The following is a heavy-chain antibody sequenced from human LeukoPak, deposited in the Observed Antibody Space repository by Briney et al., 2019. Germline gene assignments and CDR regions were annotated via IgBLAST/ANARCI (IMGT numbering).Heavy chain of an antibody. D-gene: IGHD6-13*01. CDR1: GYSFTSYW. V-gene: IGHV5-51*01. J-gene: IGHJ4*02. CDR3: ARGLPAAGSFWYFDY. CDR2: IYPGDSDT. Sequence: GESLKISCKGSGYSFTSYWIGWVRQMPGKGLEWMGIIYPGDSDTRYSPSFQGQVTISAGKSISTAYLQWSSLKASDTAMYYCARGLPAAGSFWYFDYWGQGTLVTVSS.